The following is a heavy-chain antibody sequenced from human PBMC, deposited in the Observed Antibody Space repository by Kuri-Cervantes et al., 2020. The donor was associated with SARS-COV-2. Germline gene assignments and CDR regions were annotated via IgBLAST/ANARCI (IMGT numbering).Heavy chain of an antibody. J-gene: IGHJ2*01. V-gene: IGHV4-59*04. CDR2: IYYSGST. CDR3: ASLSSSWFGDYWYFDL. Sequence: SETLSLTCTVSGGSISSYYWSWIRQPPGKGLEWIGYIYYSGSTYYNPSLKSRVTISVDTSKNQFSLKLSSVTAADTAVYYCASLSSSWFGDYWYFDLWGRGTLVTVSS. CDR1: GGSISSYY. D-gene: IGHD6-13*01.